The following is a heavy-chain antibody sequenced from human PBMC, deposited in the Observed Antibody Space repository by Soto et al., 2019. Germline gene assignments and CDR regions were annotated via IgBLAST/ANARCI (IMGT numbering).Heavy chain of an antibody. CDR3: ARRPDAFDI. V-gene: IGHV3-23*01. J-gene: IGHJ3*02. Sequence: PGGSLRLSCAGSGSTFTDFTMTWVRQAPGKGLEWVSAISGDGLSTYYAGSVKGRFTISRDNSKTKLYLQMNSLRAEDTAVSYCARRPDAFDIWGRGTMVTVSS. CDR2: ISGDGLST. CDR1: GSTFTDFT.